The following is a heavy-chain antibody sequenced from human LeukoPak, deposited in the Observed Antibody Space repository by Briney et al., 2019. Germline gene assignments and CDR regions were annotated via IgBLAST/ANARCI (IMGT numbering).Heavy chain of an antibody. V-gene: IGHV1-24*01. CDR1: GYILTELS. CDR3: ATAHCSSTRCYGNWFDP. Sequence: ASVSASRKASGYILTELSIHWVRQAPGKGLEWMGGFDPEDGETIYAQKFQGRVTMTEDTSTVTAYMELSSLRSEDTAVYYCATAHCSSTRCYGNWFDPWGQGTLVTVSS. CDR2: FDPEDGET. J-gene: IGHJ5*02. D-gene: IGHD2-2*01.